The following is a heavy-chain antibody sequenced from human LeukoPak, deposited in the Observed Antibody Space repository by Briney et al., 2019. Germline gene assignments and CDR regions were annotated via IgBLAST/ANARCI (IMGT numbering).Heavy chain of an antibody. CDR3: ARDRPILLWFGEFLHY. CDR1: GYTFTSYG. D-gene: IGHD3-10*01. Sequence: ASVKVSCKASGYTFTSYGISWVRQAPGQGHEWMGWISAYNGNTNYAQKSQGRVTMPTEPPTSTAYMERRSLRSDDTAVYYCARDRPILLWFGEFLHYWGEGTLVTVSS. CDR2: ISAYNGNT. J-gene: IGHJ4*02. V-gene: IGHV1-18*01.